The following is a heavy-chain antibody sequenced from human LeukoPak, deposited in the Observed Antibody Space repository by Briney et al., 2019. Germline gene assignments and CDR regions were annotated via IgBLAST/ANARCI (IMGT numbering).Heavy chain of an antibody. J-gene: IGHJ4*02. CDR3: ARAASSGSGSFDY. D-gene: IGHD3-22*01. CDR2: ISGSGGST. V-gene: IGHV3-23*01. Sequence: GGTLRLSCAASGFTFSSYGMSWVRQAPGKGLEWVSAISGSGGSTYYADSVKGRFTISRDNSKNTLYLQMNSLRAEDTAVYYCARAASSGSGSFDYWGQGTLVTVSS. CDR1: GFTFSSYG.